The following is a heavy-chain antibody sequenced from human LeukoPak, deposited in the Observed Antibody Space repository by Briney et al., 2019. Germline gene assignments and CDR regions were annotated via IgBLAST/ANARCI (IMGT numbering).Heavy chain of an antibody. V-gene: IGHV3-9*03. J-gene: IGHJ3*02. D-gene: IGHD3-3*01. Sequence: GGSLRLSCAASGFPFDDYAMNWVRQAPGKGLEWVSGISWNSGSIGYADSVKGRFTISRDNAKNSLYLQMNSLRAEDMALYYCAKARAEWLSDAFDIWGQGTMVTVSS. CDR3: AKARAEWLSDAFDI. CDR2: ISWNSGSI. CDR1: GFPFDDYA.